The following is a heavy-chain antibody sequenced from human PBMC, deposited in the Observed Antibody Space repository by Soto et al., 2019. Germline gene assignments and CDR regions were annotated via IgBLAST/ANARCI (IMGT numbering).Heavy chain of an antibody. V-gene: IGHV4-30-2*01. J-gene: IGHJ5*02. CDR1: GGSISSGGYS. CDR3: ARVAPQRTGRATVPSNHWFDP. CDR2: IYHSGST. Sequence: PSGTLSLTCAVSGGSISSGGYSWSWIRQPPGKGLEWIGYIYHSGSTYYNPSLKSRVTISVDRSKNQFSLKLSSVTAADTAVYYCARVAPQRTGRATVPSNHWFDPWGQGTLVPVSS. D-gene: IGHD4-17*01.